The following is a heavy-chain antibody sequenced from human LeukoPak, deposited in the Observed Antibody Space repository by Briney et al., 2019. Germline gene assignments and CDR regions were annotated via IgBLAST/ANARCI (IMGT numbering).Heavy chain of an antibody. V-gene: IGHV3-30-3*01. Sequence: AGGSLRLSCAASGFTFSSYAMHWVRQAPGKGLEWVAVISYDGSNKYYADSVKGRFTISRDNSKNTLYLQMNSLRAEDTAVYYCARDHGGSGWYNDYWGQGTLVTVSS. J-gene: IGHJ4*02. CDR3: ARDHGGSGWYNDY. CDR1: GFTFSSYA. CDR2: ISYDGSNK. D-gene: IGHD6-19*01.